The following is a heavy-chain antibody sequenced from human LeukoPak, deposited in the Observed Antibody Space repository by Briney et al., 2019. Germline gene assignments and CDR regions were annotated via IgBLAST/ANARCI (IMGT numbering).Heavy chain of an antibody. D-gene: IGHD3-22*01. CDR1: GFTFDDYA. Sequence: GGSLRLSCAASGFTFDDYAIHWVRQAPGKGLEWVSLVSGDGSSMYYADSVRGRFTISRDNSKNSLCLQMNTLRTEDTALYYCAKDITSGYFWSAFDIWGQGTMVTVSS. J-gene: IGHJ3*02. V-gene: IGHV3-43*02. CDR3: AKDITSGYFWSAFDI. CDR2: VSGDGSSM.